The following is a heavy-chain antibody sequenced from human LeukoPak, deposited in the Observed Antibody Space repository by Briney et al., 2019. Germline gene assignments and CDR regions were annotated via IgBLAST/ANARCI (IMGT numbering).Heavy chain of an antibody. Sequence: GGSLRLSCAASGFTFSSYEMNWVRQAPGKGLEWVPYISSSGSTIYYADSVKGRFTISRDNAKNSLYLQMNSLRAEDTAVYYCARGPPFPGDYWGQGTLVTVSS. V-gene: IGHV3-48*03. CDR3: ARGPPFPGDY. CDR1: GFTFSSYE. D-gene: IGHD3-16*01. CDR2: ISSSGSTI. J-gene: IGHJ4*02.